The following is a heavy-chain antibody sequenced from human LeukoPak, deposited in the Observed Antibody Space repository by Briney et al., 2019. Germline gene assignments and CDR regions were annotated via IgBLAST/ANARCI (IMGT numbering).Heavy chain of an antibody. CDR2: INHSGST. Sequence: SETLSLTCSVYGASLSDYFWSWIRQPPGKGLEWMGEINHSGSTNYNPSLKSRVTMSVDTSKNQFSLKLNSVTAADTAVYYCAKSNGYGLIDIWGQGTMVTVSS. J-gene: IGHJ3*02. V-gene: IGHV4-34*01. D-gene: IGHD3-10*01. CDR3: AKSNGYGLIDI. CDR1: GASLSDYF.